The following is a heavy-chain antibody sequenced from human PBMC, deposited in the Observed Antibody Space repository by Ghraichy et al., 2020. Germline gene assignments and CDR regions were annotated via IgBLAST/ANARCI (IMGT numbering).Heavy chain of an antibody. CDR1: GGSITSGSFS. D-gene: IGHD3-22*01. V-gene: IGHV4-30-2*01. CDR2: IYQSGAT. Sequence: TLSLTCAVCGGSITSGSFSWSWIRQPPGKGLEWIGYIYQSGATHYNPSLKSRVTISLDDSRNQFSLRLNSVTAADTAVYYCARAPYDDDGFYDDGFDIWGQGTMFTVSS. CDR3: ARAPYDDDGFYDDGFDI. J-gene: IGHJ3*02.